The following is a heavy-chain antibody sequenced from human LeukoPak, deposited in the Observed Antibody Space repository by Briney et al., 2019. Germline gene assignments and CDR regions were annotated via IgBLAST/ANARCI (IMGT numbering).Heavy chain of an antibody. D-gene: IGHD5-18*01. J-gene: IGHJ4*02. CDR1: GYTFTSYA. V-gene: IGHV1-3*01. CDR3: ARAIVGTAMGIPFDY. Sequence: ASVKVSCKASGYTFTSYAMHWVRQAPGQRLKWMGWINAGNGNTKYSQKFQGRVTITRDTSASTAYMELSSLRSEDTAVYYCARAIVGTAMGIPFDYWGQGTLVTVSS. CDR2: INAGNGNT.